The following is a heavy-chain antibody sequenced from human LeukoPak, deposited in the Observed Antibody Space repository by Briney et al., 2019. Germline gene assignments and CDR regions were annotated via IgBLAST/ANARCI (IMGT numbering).Heavy chain of an antibody. CDR2: ISNDGRKK. CDR3: ARDLYYYGSGSSTSHYYYYGMDV. Sequence: GGSLRLSCAVSGFTFRSYGMHWVRQAPGKGLEWVAVISNDGRKKYYADSVKGRFTVSRDNSKNTLYLQMNSLRAEDTAVYYCARDLYYYGSGSSTSHYYYYGMDVWGQGTTVTVSS. D-gene: IGHD3-10*01. V-gene: IGHV3-30*03. CDR1: GFTFRSYG. J-gene: IGHJ6*02.